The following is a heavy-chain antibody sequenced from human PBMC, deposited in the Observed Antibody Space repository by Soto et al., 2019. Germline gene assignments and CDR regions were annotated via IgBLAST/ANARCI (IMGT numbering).Heavy chain of an antibody. CDR2: IKQDGSEK. CDR3: ARDKREVIDY. Sequence: GGSLRLSCAASGFTFSSYWMSWVRQAPGKGLKWVANIKQDGSEKYYVDSVKGRFTISRDNAKNSLYLQMNSLRAEDSFVYYCARDKREVIDYWGQGTLVSVSS. CDR1: GFTFSSYW. V-gene: IGHV3-7*05. J-gene: IGHJ4*02.